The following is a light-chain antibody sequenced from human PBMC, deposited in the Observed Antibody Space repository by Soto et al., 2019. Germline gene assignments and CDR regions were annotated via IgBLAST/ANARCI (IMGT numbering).Light chain of an antibody. J-gene: IGKJ1*01. CDR3: QQYKDWPTT. CDR1: QSISST. Sequence: EIVLTQSPVTLSVSPGEGATLSCRASQSISSTVAWYQQKPGQAPRLLIYGAYTRATGIPARFSGSGSGTEFTLTISSLQSEDFAVYYCQQYKDWPTTFGQGTKVDIK. CDR2: GAY. V-gene: IGKV3-15*01.